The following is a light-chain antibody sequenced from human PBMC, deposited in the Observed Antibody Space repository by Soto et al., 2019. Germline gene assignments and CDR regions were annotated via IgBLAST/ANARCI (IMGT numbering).Light chain of an antibody. J-gene: IGKJ1*01. CDR3: QHANGFPWT. CDR1: QVISSS. Sequence: DIQMTQSPSSVSASVGDRVTITCWASQVISSSLDWYQQKPGKAPNLLIYAASSLQSGVPSRFSGSGSGTDFTLTISSLQPEDFATHYCQHANGFPWTFGQGTNVEVK. CDR2: AAS. V-gene: IGKV1-12*01.